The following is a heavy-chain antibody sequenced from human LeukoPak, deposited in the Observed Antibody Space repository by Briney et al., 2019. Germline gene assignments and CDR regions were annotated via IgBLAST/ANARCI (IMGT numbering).Heavy chain of an antibody. Sequence: GRSLRLSCAASGFTFGSYGMHWVRQAPGKGLEWVAVIWYDGSNKYYADSVKGRFTISRDNSKNTLYLQTNSLRAEDTAVYYCAKDLTYYDSSVDYWSQRTLVTVSS. V-gene: IGHV3-33*06. CDR1: GFTFGSYG. CDR2: IWYDGSNK. CDR3: AKDLTYYDSSVDY. J-gene: IGHJ4*02. D-gene: IGHD3-22*01.